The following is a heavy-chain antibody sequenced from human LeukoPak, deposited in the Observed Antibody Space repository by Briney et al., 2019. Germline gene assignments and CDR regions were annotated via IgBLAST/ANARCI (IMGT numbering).Heavy chain of an antibody. CDR3: ARVSNWNFDWFDP. D-gene: IGHD1-7*01. Sequence: ASVKVSCKASGYTFTGYYMHWVRQAPGQGLEWMGWINPNSGGTNYAQKFQGRVTMTRDTSISTAYMELSRLRSDDTAVYYCARVSNWNFDWFDPWGQGTLVTVSS. J-gene: IGHJ5*02. CDR1: GYTFTGYY. V-gene: IGHV1-2*02. CDR2: INPNSGGT.